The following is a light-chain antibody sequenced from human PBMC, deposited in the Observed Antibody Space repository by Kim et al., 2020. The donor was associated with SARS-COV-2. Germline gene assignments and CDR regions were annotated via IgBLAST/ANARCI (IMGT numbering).Light chain of an antibody. CDR2: ADS. Sequence: APGKTAMITCGGNNIGSKSVHWDQQKPGQAPVLVMYADSDRPSGIPERFSGSNSGNTATLTISRVEAGDEADYYCQVWDSSSDHWVFGGGTQLTVL. CDR3: QVWDSSSDHWV. V-gene: IGLV3-21*03. J-gene: IGLJ3*02. CDR1: NIGSKS.